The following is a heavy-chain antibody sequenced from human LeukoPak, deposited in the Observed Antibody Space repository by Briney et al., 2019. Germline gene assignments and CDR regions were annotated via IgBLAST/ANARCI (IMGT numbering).Heavy chain of an antibody. D-gene: IGHD3-3*01. CDR2: ISAYNGNT. CDR3: ATKPPFWSGRVFDY. CDR1: GYTFTSYG. Sequence: ASVKVSCKASGYTFTSYGISWVRQAPGQGLEWMGWISAYNGNTNYAQKFQGRVTMTEDTSTDTAYMELSSLRSEDTAVYYCATKPPFWSGRVFDYWGQGTLVTVSS. J-gene: IGHJ4*02. V-gene: IGHV1-18*01.